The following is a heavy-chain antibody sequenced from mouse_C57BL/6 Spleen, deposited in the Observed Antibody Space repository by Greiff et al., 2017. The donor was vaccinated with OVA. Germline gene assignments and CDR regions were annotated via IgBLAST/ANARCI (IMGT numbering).Heavy chain of an antibody. CDR1: GYTFTSYW. CDR3: ARYPITTVVDYAMDY. D-gene: IGHD1-1*01. CDR2: INPSNGGT. J-gene: IGHJ4*01. V-gene: IGHV1-53*01. Sequence: QVQLQQSGAELVKPGASVKISCKASGYTFTSYWMHWVKQRPGQGLEWIGNINPSNGGTNYNEKFKSKATLTVDKSSSTAYMQLSSLTSEDSAVYYCARYPITTVVDYAMDYWGQGTSVTVSS.